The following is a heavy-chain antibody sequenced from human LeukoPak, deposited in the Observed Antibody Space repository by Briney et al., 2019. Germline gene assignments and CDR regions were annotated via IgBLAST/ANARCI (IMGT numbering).Heavy chain of an antibody. V-gene: IGHV3-23*01. CDR1: GFTFSSYS. D-gene: IGHD5-18*01. Sequence: PGGCLRLSCAASGFTFSSYSMNWVRQAPGKGLEWVSAISGSGGSTYYADSVKGRFTISRDNSKNTLYVQMNSLRAEDTAVYYCAKDRMDSYGCWVSRYWGQGTLVTVSS. CDR2: ISGSGGST. J-gene: IGHJ4*02. CDR3: AKDRMDSYGCWVSRY.